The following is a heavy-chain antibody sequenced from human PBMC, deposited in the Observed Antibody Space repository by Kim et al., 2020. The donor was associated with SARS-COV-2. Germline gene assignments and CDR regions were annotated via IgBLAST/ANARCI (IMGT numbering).Heavy chain of an antibody. CDR3: ARSWVVAATIDY. Sequence: GGSLRLSCAASGFTFSSYAMHWVRQAPGKGLEWVAVISYDGSNKYYADSVKGRFTISRDNSKNTLYLQMNSLRAEDTAVYYCARSWVVAATIDYWGQGTLVTVSS. J-gene: IGHJ4*02. V-gene: IGHV3-30*04. D-gene: IGHD2-15*01. CDR1: GFTFSSYA. CDR2: ISYDGSNK.